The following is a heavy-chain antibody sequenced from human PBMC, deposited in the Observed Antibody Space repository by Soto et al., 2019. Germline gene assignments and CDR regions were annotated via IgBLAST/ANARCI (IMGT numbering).Heavy chain of an antibody. D-gene: IGHD3-10*01. CDR2: IYPGDSDT. CDR3: VRHPLNPSYGSGRGDLYYYYGMDV. CDR1: GYSFTSYW. J-gene: IGHJ6*02. Sequence: PGESLKIYCKGSGYSFTSYWIGWVRQMPGKGLEWMGIIYPGDSDTRYSPSFQGQVTISADKSISTAYLQWSILKASDTAMYYCVRHPLNPSYGSGRGDLYYYYGMDVWGQGTTVTVSS. V-gene: IGHV5-51*01.